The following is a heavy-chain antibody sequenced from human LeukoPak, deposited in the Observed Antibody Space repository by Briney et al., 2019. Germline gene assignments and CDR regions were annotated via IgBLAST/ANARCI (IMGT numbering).Heavy chain of an antibody. V-gene: IGHV1-3*01. J-gene: IGHJ4*02. CDR1: GYTFTSYA. D-gene: IGHD3-10*01. CDR2: INAGNGKT. CDR3: ARSKLLWFGELLHFDY. Sequence: ASVKVSCMASGYTFTSYAMHWVRQAPGQRLEGMGWINAGNGKTKYSQKFQGRVTITRDTSASTAYMELSSLRSEDTAVYYCARSKLLWFGELLHFDYWGQGTLVTVSS.